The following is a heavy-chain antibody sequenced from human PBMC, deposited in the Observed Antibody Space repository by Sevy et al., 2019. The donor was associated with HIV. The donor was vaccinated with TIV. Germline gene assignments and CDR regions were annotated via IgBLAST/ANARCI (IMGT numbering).Heavy chain of an antibody. CDR2: MNPNNGNT. CDR1: GYSFTNFD. V-gene: IGHV1-8*01. Sequence: ASVKVSCKAAGYSFTNFDINWVRQATGQGLEWMGWMNPNNGNTHYAQKFQGRVTMTRSSSANTAYMELSSLTSDDTGIYYCARARLDYEFWSGSYFSRAPWGYKYYAMDVWGQGTTVTVSS. J-gene: IGHJ6*02. CDR3: ARARLDYEFWSGSYFSRAPWGYKYYAMDV. D-gene: IGHD3-3*01.